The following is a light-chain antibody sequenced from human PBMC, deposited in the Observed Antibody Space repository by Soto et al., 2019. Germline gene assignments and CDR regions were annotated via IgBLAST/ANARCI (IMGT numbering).Light chain of an antibody. V-gene: IGKV1-17*03. CDR2: SAN. J-gene: IGKJ1*01. Sequence: DIQMTQSPSDMSASVGDRVTITCRASQDISNFLVWFRQRPEKVPKRLMYSANRLESGVPSRFSGSGSGTEFTLTISSLQPEDFPTYYCLQHKSYPRTFGQGTKVDIK. CDR3: LQHKSYPRT. CDR1: QDISNF.